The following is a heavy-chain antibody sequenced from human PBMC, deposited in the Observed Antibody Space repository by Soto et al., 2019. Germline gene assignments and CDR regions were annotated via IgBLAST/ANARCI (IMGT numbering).Heavy chain of an antibody. J-gene: IGHJ4*02. CDR2: IIPIFGTA. V-gene: IGHV1-69*13. D-gene: IGHD2-15*01. CDR3: ARAPIVVVAATVFGAYFDY. CDR1: GGTFSGYA. Sequence: ASVKVSCKASGGTFSGYAISWVRQAPGQGLEWMGGIIPIFGTANYAQKFQGRVTITADESTSTAYMELSSLRSEDTAVYYCARAPIVVVAATVFGAYFDYWGQGTLVTVSS.